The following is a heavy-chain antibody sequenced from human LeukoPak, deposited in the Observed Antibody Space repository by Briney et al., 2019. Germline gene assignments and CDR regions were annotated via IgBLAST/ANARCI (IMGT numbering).Heavy chain of an antibody. J-gene: IGHJ5*02. Sequence: GGSLRLSCAASGLTVSSNYMSWVRQAPGKGLEWVSVIYSGGSTYYADSVKGRFTISRDNSKNTLYLQMNCLRAEDTAVYYCARVLVTAYGNWFDPWGQGTLVTVSS. D-gene: IGHD2-21*02. CDR2: IYSGGST. CDR1: GLTVSSNY. CDR3: ARVLVTAYGNWFDP. V-gene: IGHV3-66*01.